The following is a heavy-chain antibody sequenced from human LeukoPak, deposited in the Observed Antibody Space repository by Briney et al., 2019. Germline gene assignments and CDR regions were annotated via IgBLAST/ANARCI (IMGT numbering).Heavy chain of an antibody. CDR1: GGSFSGYY. V-gene: IGHV4-59*01. D-gene: IGHD3-22*01. CDR2: IYYSGST. CDR3: ARSDSSGYYSPYYYYGMDV. Sequence: SETLSLTCAVYGGSFSGYYWSWIRQPPGKGLEWIGYIYYSGSTNYNPSLKSRVTISVDTSKNQFSLKLSSVTAADTAVYYCARSDSSGYYSPYYYYGMDVWGQGTTVTVSS. J-gene: IGHJ6*02.